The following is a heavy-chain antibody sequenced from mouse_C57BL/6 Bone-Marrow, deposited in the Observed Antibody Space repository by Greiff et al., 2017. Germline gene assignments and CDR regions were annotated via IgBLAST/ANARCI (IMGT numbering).Heavy chain of an antibody. D-gene: IGHD2-13*01. V-gene: IGHV1-54*01. CDR3: ARSRGLGGWFAY. Sequence: QVQLKQSGAELVRPGTSVKVSCKASGYAFTNYLIEWVKQRPGQGLEWIGVINPGSGGTNYNEKFKGKATLTADKSSSTAYMQLSSLTSEDSAVYFCARSRGLGGWFAYWGQGTLVTVSA. CDR1: GYAFTNYL. J-gene: IGHJ3*01. CDR2: INPGSGGT.